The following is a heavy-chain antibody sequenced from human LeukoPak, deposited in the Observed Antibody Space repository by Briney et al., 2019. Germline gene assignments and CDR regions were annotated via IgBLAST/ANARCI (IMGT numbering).Heavy chain of an antibody. J-gene: IGHJ1*01. D-gene: IGHD6-19*01. V-gene: IGHV1-24*01. CDR2: FDPEDGET. CDR3: ASPAKGSGWLPPAEYFQH. Sequence: ASVKVSCKVSGYTLTELSMHWVRQAPGKGLEWMGGFDPEDGETIYAQKFQGRVTMTEDTSTDTAYMELSSLRSEDTAVYYCASPAKGSGWLPPAEYFQHWRLGTLVTVSS. CDR1: GYTLTELS.